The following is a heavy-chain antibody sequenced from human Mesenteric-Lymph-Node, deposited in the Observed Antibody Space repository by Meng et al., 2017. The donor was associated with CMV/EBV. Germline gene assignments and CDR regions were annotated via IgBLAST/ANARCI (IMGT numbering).Heavy chain of an antibody. CDR3: ARSRFLDFWSGYPEFCFDY. V-gene: IGHV3-21*01. D-gene: IGHD3-3*01. Sequence: GGSLRLSCAASGFTFSSYAMSWVRQAPGKGLEWVSSISSSSSYIYYADSVKGRFTISRDNAKNSLYLQMNSLRAEDTAVYYCARSRFLDFWSGYPEFCFDYWGQGTLVTVSS. CDR1: GFTFSSYA. CDR2: ISSSSSYI. J-gene: IGHJ4*02.